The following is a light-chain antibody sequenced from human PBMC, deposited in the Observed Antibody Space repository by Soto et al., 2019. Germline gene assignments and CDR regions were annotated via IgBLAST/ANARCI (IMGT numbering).Light chain of an antibody. V-gene: IGKV3D-20*01. Sequence: EIVLTQSPATLSVSPGERATRSCGASQSVSSNLAWYQQKPGQAPRLLIYDSSSRATGIPDRFSGGGSGTDFTLTISRLEPEDFAVYYCQQFSSYPLTFGGGTKVDIK. CDR1: QSVSSN. J-gene: IGKJ4*01. CDR2: DSS. CDR3: QQFSSYPLT.